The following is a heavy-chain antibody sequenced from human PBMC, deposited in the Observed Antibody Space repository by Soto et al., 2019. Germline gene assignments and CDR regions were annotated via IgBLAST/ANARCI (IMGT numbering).Heavy chain of an antibody. V-gene: IGHV3-23*01. CDR2: ISGSGGST. CDR1: GFTFSSYA. CDR3: AKTSIPTYYYDSSGYSDAWDY. D-gene: IGHD3-22*01. J-gene: IGHJ4*02. Sequence: PGGSLRLSCAASGFTFSSYAMSWVRQAPGKGLEWVSAISGSGGSTYYADSVKGRFTISRDNSKNTLYLQMNSLRAEDTAVYYCAKTSIPTYYYDSSGYSDAWDYWGQGTLVTVSS.